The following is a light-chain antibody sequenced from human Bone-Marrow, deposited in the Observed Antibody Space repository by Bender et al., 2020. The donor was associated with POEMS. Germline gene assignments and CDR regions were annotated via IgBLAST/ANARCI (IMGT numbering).Light chain of an antibody. CDR3: QAADATGVHVI. CDR2: KDS. V-gene: IGLV3-25*03. CDR1: ALRNQH. Sequence: SSELTQPPSVSVSPGQTAAITCSGDALRNQHAYWYQQKPGQAPVLVMCKDSERPSGIPERVSGSSSGPRVTLTITGVQAEDEADYYCQAADATGVHVIFGGGTKLTVL. J-gene: IGLJ2*01.